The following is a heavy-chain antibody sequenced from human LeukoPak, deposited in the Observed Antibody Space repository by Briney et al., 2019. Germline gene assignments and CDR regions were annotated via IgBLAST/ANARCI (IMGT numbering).Heavy chain of an antibody. V-gene: IGHV4-30-4*01. Sequence: SETLSLTCTVSGGSISSGDYYWSWIRQPPGKGLEWIGYIYYSGSTYYNPSLKSRVTISVDTSKNQFSLKLSSVTAADTAVYYCARVASDTAMVDDAFDIWGQGTMVTVSS. J-gene: IGHJ3*02. D-gene: IGHD5-18*01. CDR3: ARVASDTAMVDDAFDI. CDR1: GGSISSGDYY. CDR2: IYYSGST.